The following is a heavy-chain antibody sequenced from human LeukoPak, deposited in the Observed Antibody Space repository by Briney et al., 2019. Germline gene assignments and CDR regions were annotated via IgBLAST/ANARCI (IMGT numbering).Heavy chain of an antibody. CDR2: IIPIFGTA. D-gene: IGHD6-13*01. Sequence: ASVKVSCKAPGGTFSSYAISWVRQAPGQGLEWMGGIIPIFGTANYAQKFQGRVTITADKSTSTAYMELSSLRSEDTAVYYCARVYYSSSYDYWYFNLWGRGTLVTVSS. CDR3: ARVYYSSSYDYWYFNL. CDR1: GGTFSSYA. J-gene: IGHJ2*01. V-gene: IGHV1-69*06.